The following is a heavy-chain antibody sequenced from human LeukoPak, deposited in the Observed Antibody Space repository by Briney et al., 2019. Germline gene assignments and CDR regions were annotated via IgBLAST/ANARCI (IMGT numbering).Heavy chain of an antibody. CDR2: ISSSSSYI. Sequence: GGSLRLSCAASGFTFSSYSMNWVRQAPGKGLEWVSSISSSSSYIYYADSVKGRFTISRDNAKNSPYLQMNSLRAEDTAVYYCASGVDTAMVGFDYWGQGTLVTVSS. CDR1: GFTFSSYS. CDR3: ASGVDTAMVGFDY. J-gene: IGHJ4*02. V-gene: IGHV3-21*01. D-gene: IGHD5-18*01.